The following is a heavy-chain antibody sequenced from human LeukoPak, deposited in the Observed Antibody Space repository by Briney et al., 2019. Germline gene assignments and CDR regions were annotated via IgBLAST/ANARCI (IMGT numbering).Heavy chain of an antibody. J-gene: IGHJ4*02. CDR1: GFNSKNYW. CDR3: AAYQSLGF. V-gene: IGHV3-7*01. D-gene: IGHD2-2*01. Sequence: GGSLRLSCAASGFNSKNYWMTWVRQAPGRGLEWVAKIKQDGSEKDYVDSVKCRFTISRDNAKNSLYLQMNSLRADDTAVYYCAAYQSLGFWGQGTLVTVSS. CDR2: IKQDGSEK.